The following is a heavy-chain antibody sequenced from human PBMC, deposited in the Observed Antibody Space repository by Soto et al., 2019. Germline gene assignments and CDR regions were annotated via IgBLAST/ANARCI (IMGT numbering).Heavy chain of an antibody. Sequence: GGSLRLSCAASGFTFSSYAMSWVRQAPGKGLEWVSAISGSGGSTYYADSVKGRFTISRDNSKNTLYLQMNSLRAEDTAVYYCAKARTYYYDSSGYYFDYWGQGTLVTVSS. V-gene: IGHV3-23*01. CDR2: ISGSGGST. CDR1: GFTFSSYA. D-gene: IGHD3-22*01. J-gene: IGHJ4*02. CDR3: AKARTYYYDSSGYYFDY.